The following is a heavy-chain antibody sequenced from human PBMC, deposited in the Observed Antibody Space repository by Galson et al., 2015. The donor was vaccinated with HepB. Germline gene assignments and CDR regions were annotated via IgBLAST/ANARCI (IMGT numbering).Heavy chain of an antibody. CDR3: AREVHHGEYET. J-gene: IGHJ4*02. V-gene: IGHV4-39*01. CDR1: GGSTSSRSHY. D-gene: IGHD4-17*01. Sequence: SETLSLTCIVSGGSTSSRSHYWGWIRQPPGKGLEWVGSISYSGITSYYPSLNSRVTLSIDTSRNQFSLRLISVTAADTAVYFCAREVHHGEYETWGPGTLVTVSS. CDR2: ISYSGIT.